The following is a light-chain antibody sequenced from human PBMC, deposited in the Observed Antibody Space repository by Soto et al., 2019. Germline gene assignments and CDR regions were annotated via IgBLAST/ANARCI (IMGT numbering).Light chain of an antibody. CDR3: QQRSNWPIT. Sequence: EIVLTQSPATLSLSPGERATLSCRAGQSVSSYLAWYQQKPGQAPRLLIYDASNRATGIPARFSGSGSGTDFTLTINSLEPEDFAVYYCQQRSNWPITFGQGTRLEIK. CDR2: DAS. J-gene: IGKJ5*01. CDR1: QSVSSY. V-gene: IGKV3-11*01.